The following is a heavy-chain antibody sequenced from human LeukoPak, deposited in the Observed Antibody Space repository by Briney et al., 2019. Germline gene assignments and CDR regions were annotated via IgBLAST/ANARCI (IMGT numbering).Heavy chain of an antibody. CDR2: ISSSSSYI. J-gene: IGHJ4*02. CDR3: AREWGEQGAVAATDPIHFDY. CDR1: GFTFSSYS. Sequence: KSGGSLRLSCAASGFTFSSYSMNWVRQAPGKGLEWVSSISSSSSYIYYADSVKGRFTISRDNAKNSLYLQMNSLRAEDTAVYYCAREWGEQGAVAATDPIHFDYWGQGTLVTVSS. D-gene: IGHD6-19*01. V-gene: IGHV3-21*01.